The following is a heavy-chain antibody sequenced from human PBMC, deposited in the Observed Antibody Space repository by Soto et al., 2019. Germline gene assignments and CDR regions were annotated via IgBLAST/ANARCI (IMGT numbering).Heavy chain of an antibody. J-gene: IGHJ4*02. CDR1: GGSISSYY. CDR3: ARTESSSWSPAFDY. CDR2: IYYSGST. V-gene: IGHV4-59*01. Sequence: PSETLSLTCTVSGGSISSYYWSWIRQPPGKGLEWIGYIYYSGSTNYNPSLKSRVTISVDTSKNQFSLKLSSVTAADTAVYYCARTESSSWSPAFDYWGQGTLVTVSS. D-gene: IGHD6-13*01.